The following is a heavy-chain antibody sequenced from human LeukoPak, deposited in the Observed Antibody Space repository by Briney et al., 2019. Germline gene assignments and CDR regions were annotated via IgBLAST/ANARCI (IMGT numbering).Heavy chain of an antibody. V-gene: IGHV4-34*01. CDR3: ARENGGY. Sequence: SETLSLTCAVYGGSFSGYYWSWIRQPPGKGLEWIGEINHSGSTNYNPSLKSRVTVSVDTSKNQFSLKLSSETAADTAVYYCARENGGYWGQGTLVTVSS. CDR2: INHSGST. CDR1: GGSFSGYY. D-gene: IGHD1-1*01. J-gene: IGHJ4*02.